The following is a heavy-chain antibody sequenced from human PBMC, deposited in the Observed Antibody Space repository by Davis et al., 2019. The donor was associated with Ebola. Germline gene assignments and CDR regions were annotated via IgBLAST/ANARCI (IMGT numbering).Heavy chain of an antibody. CDR3: ASGDGRGSSYDMDV. V-gene: IGHV3-21*01. CDR2: ISSTSNYI. D-gene: IGHD5-12*01. CDR1: GFTFSSYT. J-gene: IGHJ6*02. Sequence: GESLKISCAASGFTFSSYTMNWVRQAPGKGLEWVSSISSTSNYIYYADSMKGRFTISRDNAKNSLYLQMNSLRAEDTALYYCASGDGRGSSYDMDVWGQGTTVTVSS.